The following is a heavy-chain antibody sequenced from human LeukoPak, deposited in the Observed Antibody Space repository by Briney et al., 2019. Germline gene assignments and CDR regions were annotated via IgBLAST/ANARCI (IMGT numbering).Heavy chain of an antibody. CDR2: VDHTGST. CDR1: DDSITMYY. J-gene: IGHJ4*02. CDR3: AREEMPGKFDY. D-gene: IGHD1-26*01. Sequence: SETLSLTCSVSDDSITMYYWTWIRQPPGKGLEGIGYVDHTGSTNFNPSLNGRVSISRDTTKNLFALRLRSVTAADTAGYYCAREEMPGKFDYWGQGTLVTVSS. V-gene: IGHV4-59*12.